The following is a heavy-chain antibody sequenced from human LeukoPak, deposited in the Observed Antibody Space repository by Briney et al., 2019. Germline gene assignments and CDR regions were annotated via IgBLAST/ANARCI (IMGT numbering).Heavy chain of an antibody. CDR1: GYTFTGYY. CDR3: ARDAKLSNYMEV. CDR2: INPNSGGT. J-gene: IGHJ6*03. V-gene: IGHV1-2*02. Sequence: GASVKLSCKASGYTFTGYYMHWVRHAPGQGLEWMGWINPNSGGTNYAQKFQGRVTMTRDTSISTAYMELTRLRSDDTAVYYCARDAKLSNYMEVWGKGTTVTVSS. D-gene: IGHD4-23*01.